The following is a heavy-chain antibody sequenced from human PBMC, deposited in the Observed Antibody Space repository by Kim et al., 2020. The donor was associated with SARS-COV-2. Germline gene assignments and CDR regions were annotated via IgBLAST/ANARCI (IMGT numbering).Heavy chain of an antibody. CDR1: GGSISSYY. CDR2: IYYSGST. CDR3: ARDMGYDAYLGY. V-gene: IGHV4-59*01. J-gene: IGHJ4*02. D-gene: IGHD5-12*01. Sequence: SETLSLTCTVSGGSISSYYWSWIRQPPGKGLEWIGYIYYSGSTNYNPSLKSRVTISVDTSKNQFSLKLSSVTAADTAVYYCARDMGYDAYLGYWGQGTLVTVSS.